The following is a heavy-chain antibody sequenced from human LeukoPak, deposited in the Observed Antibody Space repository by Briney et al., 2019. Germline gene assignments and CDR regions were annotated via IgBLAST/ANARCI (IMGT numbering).Heavy chain of an antibody. D-gene: IGHD4-17*01. CDR1: GGSISSYY. V-gene: IGHV4-59*01. Sequence: SETLSLTCTVSGGSISSYYWSWIRQPPGKGLEWIGYIYYSGSTNYNPSLKSRVTISVDTSKNQFSLKLSSVTAADTAVYYCARDRPTTVTNYYGMDVWGQGTTVTVSS. CDR2: IYYSGST. J-gene: IGHJ6*02. CDR3: ARDRPTTVTNYYGMDV.